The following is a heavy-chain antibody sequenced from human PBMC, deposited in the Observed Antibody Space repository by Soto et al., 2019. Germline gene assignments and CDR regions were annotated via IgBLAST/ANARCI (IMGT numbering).Heavy chain of an antibody. J-gene: IGHJ6*02. CDR2: ISAYNGNT. CDR3: ARDSPLDNWNYPSYYYYGMDV. CDR1: GYTFTSYG. V-gene: IGHV1-18*04. D-gene: IGHD1-7*01. Sequence: QVQLVQSGAEVKKPGASVKVSCKASGYTFTSYGISWVRQAPGQGLEWMGWISAYNGNTNYAQKLQGRVTMTTDTSTSTDYMELRSLRSDDTAVYYCARDSPLDNWNYPSYYYYGMDVWGQGTTVTVSS.